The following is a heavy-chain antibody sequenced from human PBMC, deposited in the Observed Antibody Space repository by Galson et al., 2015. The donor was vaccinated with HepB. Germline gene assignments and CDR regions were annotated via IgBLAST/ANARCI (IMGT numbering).Heavy chain of an antibody. CDR3: ANLNAAAGTVSDY. CDR1: GGTFNSYT. D-gene: IGHD6-13*01. Sequence: SVKVSCKASGGTFNSYTISWVRQAPGQGLEWMGGIIPILGIANYAQKFQGRVTITADKSTSTAYMELSSLRSEDTAVYYCANLNAAAGTVSDYWGQGTLVTVSS. CDR2: IIPILGIA. J-gene: IGHJ4*02. V-gene: IGHV1-69*10.